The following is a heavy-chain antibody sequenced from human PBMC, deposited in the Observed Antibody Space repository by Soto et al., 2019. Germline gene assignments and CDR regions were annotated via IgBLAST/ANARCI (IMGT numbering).Heavy chain of an antibody. CDR3: ARAPHRGWFDT. CDR2: LAPITGST. D-gene: IGHD3-10*01. J-gene: IGHJ5*02. CDR1: GETFNMFN. Sequence: QVELVQSGAEVKKPGASVRVSCKTSGETFNMFNIHWVRQVSGQGPEWMGLLAPITGSTHYAEKCEGRLSLTGDSSTRTVYMELSGLTSEDTATFYCARAPHRGWFDTWGGGTLVTVSS. V-gene: IGHV1-46*02.